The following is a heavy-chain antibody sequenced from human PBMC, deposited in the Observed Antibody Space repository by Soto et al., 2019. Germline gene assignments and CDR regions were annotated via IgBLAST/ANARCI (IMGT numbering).Heavy chain of an antibody. Sequence: SETLSLTCTVSDDSFRGAEYYWSWIRQPLGKGPEWIGYTYYNGDTKYNPALRGRVTMSEDTSKNQFSLRLSSATAADTAVYFCARGPAYIDGWRTFDLWGRGILVTVSS. V-gene: IGHV4-61*08. CDR1: DDSFRGAEYY. J-gene: IGHJ4*02. CDR2: TYYNGDT. CDR3: ARGPAYIDGWRTFDL. D-gene: IGHD6-19*01.